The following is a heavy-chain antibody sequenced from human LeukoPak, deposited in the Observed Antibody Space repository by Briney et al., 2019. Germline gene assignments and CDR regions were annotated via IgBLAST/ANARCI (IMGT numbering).Heavy chain of an antibody. CDR1: GVSISPFY. Sequence: PSETLSLTCTVSGVSISPFYWSWIRQSPGKGLEWIGYISYSGSTNYNPSLKSRVTISLDTSKNQFSLKLRSVTAADTAVYYCARGFDSKSTYFDYWGQGTLVTVSS. CDR2: ISYSGST. V-gene: IGHV4-59*01. J-gene: IGHJ4*02. CDR3: ARGFDSKSTYFDY. D-gene: IGHD5-12*01.